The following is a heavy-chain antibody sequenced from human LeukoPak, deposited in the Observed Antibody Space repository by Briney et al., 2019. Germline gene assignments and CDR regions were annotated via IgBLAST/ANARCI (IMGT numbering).Heavy chain of an antibody. CDR3: ARHDGGAVAGVYYYYYGMDV. Sequence: PSETLSLTCTVSGGSIISYYWSWIRLPAGKGLEWIGRIYTSGSTNYNPSLKSRVTMSVDTSKKQFSLKLSSVTAADTAVYYCARHDGGAVAGVYYYYYGMDVWGQGTTVTVSS. D-gene: IGHD6-13*01. CDR2: IYTSGST. V-gene: IGHV4-4*07. CDR1: GGSIISYY. J-gene: IGHJ6*02.